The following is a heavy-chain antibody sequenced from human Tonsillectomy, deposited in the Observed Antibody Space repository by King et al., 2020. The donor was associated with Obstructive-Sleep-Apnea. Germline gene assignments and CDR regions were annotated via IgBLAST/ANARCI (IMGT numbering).Heavy chain of an antibody. J-gene: IGHJ3*02. Sequence: IQLVQSGAEVKKPGASVKVSCKASGYTFTSYGISWVRQAPGQGLEWMGWISDYNGNTNHAQNLQGRVTMTTNTYTSTAYMELRSLRTDDTAVYYCARIEGATGVGAFDIWGQGTLVTVSS. CDR1: GYTFTSYG. CDR2: ISDYNGNT. D-gene: IGHD7-27*01. CDR3: ARIEGATGVGAFDI. V-gene: IGHV1-18*04.